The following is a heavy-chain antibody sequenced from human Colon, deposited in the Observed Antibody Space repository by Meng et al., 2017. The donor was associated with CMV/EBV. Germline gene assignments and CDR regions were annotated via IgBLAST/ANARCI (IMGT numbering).Heavy chain of an antibody. CDR3: ASNGDYWSGNSYHGMDV. D-gene: IGHD3-3*01. CDR1: GFTFSSFS. Sequence: GESLKISCVVSGFTFSSFSMAWVRQATGKGLEWVASISSSSTHIYYADSVKGRFTVSRDNDRNSLYLQMNSLRAEDTAVYFCASNGDYWSGNSYHGMDVWGQGTTVTVSS. CDR2: ISSSSTHI. J-gene: IGHJ6*02. V-gene: IGHV3-21*01.